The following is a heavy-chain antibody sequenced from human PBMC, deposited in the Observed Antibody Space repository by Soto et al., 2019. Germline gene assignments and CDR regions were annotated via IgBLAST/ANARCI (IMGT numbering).Heavy chain of an antibody. CDR3: ARGSNYHDSSDYYRPAFPDAFDI. CDR1: GFTFSNYD. J-gene: IGHJ3*02. D-gene: IGHD3-22*01. CDR2: ISYDGINR. Sequence: GGSLRLSCAASGFTFSNYDMYWVRQAPGKGLEWVAIISYDGINRDYADSVKGRFTISRDNSKNTLYLQMKSLGAEDAAVYYCARGSNYHDSSDYYRPAFPDAFDIWGQGTMVTVSS. V-gene: IGHV3-30-3*01.